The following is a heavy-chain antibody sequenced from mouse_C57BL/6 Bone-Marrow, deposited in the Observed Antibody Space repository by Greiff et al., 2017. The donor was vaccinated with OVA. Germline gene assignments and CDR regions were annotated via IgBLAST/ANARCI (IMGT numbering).Heavy chain of an antibody. D-gene: IGHD2-3*01. CDR2: INPSSGYT. J-gene: IGHJ2*01. Sequence: QVHVKQPGAELAKPGASVKMSCKASGYTFTSYWMHWVKQRPGQGLEWIGYINPSSGYTKYNQKFKDKATLTADKSSSTAYMQLSSLTSEDSAVYYCARSQDGRLLDYWGQGTTLTVSS. V-gene: IGHV1-7*01. CDR3: ARSQDGRLLDY. CDR1: GYTFTSYW.